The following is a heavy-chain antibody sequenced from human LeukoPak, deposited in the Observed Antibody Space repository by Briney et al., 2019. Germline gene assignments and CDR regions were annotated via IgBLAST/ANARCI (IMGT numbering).Heavy chain of an antibody. CDR1: GFTFSSYA. J-gene: IGHJ4*02. Sequence: GGSLRLSCAASGFTFSSYAMSWVRQAPGKGLEWVSAISGSGGSTYYADSVKGRFTISRDNSKNTLYLQMNSLRAEDTAVYYCAKEWGLRYFDWLPYLDYWGQGTLVTVSS. CDR3: AKEWGLRYFDWLPYLDY. CDR2: ISGSGGST. V-gene: IGHV3-23*01. D-gene: IGHD3-9*01.